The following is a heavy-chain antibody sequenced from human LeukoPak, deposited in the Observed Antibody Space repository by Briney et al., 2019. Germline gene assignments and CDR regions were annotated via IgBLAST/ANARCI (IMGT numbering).Heavy chain of an antibody. V-gene: IGHV4-59*01. CDR1: GGSISSYY. Sequence: PSETLSLTCSVSGGSISSYYWSWIRQPPGKGLEWIGYIYYSGNTNCNPSLKSRVTISVDTSKNQFSLRLSSVSAADTAVYYCARVGSYAFDIWGQGTMVTVSS. CDR3: ARVGSYAFDI. D-gene: IGHD3-10*01. J-gene: IGHJ3*02. CDR2: IYYSGNT.